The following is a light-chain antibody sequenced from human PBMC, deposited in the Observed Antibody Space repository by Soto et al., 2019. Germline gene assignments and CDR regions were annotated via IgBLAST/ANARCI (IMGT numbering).Light chain of an antibody. Sequence: QSVLTQPASVSGSHEQSITISCTGTSSDVGAYNLVSWYQQHPGKAPRLIIYEGSKRPSGISHRFSGSKSDNTASLTISGLRAEDEAHYHCYSYAGSRTFVFGGGTKLTVL. J-gene: IGLJ2*01. V-gene: IGLV2-23*01. CDR1: SSDVGAYNL. CDR2: EGS. CDR3: YSYAGSRTFV.